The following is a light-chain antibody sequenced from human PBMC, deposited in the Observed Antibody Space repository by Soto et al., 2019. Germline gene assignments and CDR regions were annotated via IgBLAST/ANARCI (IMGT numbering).Light chain of an antibody. CDR2: DAS. CDR1: QSVSSN. Sequence: EIVLTQSPATLSVSPGDKATLSCRASQSVSSNLAWYQHKPGQAPRLLIYDASTRATGIPARFSGSGSGADFTLTISSLQSEDFAVDYCQRYNNWPLEFSFGPGTRVDVK. V-gene: IGKV3-15*01. J-gene: IGKJ3*01. CDR3: QRYNNWPLEFS.